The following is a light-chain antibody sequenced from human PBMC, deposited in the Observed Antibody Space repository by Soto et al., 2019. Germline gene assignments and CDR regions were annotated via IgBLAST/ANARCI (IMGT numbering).Light chain of an antibody. CDR2: DAS. J-gene: IGKJ3*01. Sequence: IALTQSPATLSLSPGERATLACRASQSVSSYLAWYQQKPGQAPRLLIYDASNRATGIPARFSGSGSGTDFTLTISSLEPEDFAVYYCQQRSNWPRLFTFGPGTKVDIK. CDR1: QSVSSY. V-gene: IGKV3-11*01. CDR3: QQRSNWPRLFT.